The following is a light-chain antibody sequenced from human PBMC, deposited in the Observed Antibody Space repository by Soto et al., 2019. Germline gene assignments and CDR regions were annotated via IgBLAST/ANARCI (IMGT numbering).Light chain of an antibody. CDR3: QSYDSRLSDYV. J-gene: IGLJ1*01. CDR2: ANT. V-gene: IGLV1-40*01. Sequence: QSVLTQPPSVSGAPRQRVTLSCTGSSSNIGAGYDVHWYQQLPGTAPRLLINANTNRPSGVPDRFSGSKSGTSASLAISGLQAEDEGDYFCQSYDSRLSDYVFGTGTKVTVL. CDR1: SSNIGAGYD.